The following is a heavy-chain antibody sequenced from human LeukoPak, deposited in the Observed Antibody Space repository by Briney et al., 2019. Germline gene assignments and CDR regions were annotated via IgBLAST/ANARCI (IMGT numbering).Heavy chain of an antibody. D-gene: IGHD3-10*01. CDR1: GFTFGDYA. CDR2: IRSKAYGGTT. Sequence: PGGSLRLSCTASGFTFGDYAMSWFRQAPGKGLEWVGFIRSKAYGGTTEYAASVKGRFTISRDDSKSIAYLQMNSLKTEDTAVYYCTRDSRAYYYGSGSPMGDYWGQGTLVTVSS. J-gene: IGHJ4*02. CDR3: TRDSRAYYYGSGSPMGDY. V-gene: IGHV3-49*03.